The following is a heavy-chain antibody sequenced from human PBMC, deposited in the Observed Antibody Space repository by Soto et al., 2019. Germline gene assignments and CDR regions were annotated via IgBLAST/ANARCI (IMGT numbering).Heavy chain of an antibody. Sequence: QVQLVQSGAEVKKPGSSVKVSCKASGGTFSSYAISWVRQAPGQGLEWMGGINPIFGTPNYAQKFQARFTISADESTATAYMELTSLRSEDTAVYYCARRACTGGNCFSGLFDYWGQGTLVTVSS. D-gene: IGHD2-15*01. CDR3: ARRACTGGNCFSGLFDY. J-gene: IGHJ4*02. CDR2: INPIFGTP. V-gene: IGHV1-69*12. CDR1: GGTFSSYA.